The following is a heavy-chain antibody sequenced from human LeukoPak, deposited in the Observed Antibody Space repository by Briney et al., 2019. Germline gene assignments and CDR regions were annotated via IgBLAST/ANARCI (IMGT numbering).Heavy chain of an antibody. V-gene: IGHV3-30-3*01. CDR2: ISYDGSNK. D-gene: IGHD2-2*01. CDR1: GFTFSSYA. CDR3: ARGQIVVVPAAMYY. J-gene: IGHJ4*02. Sequence: GGSLRLSCAASGFTFSSYAMHWVRQAPGKGLEWVAVISYDGSNKYYADSVKGRFTISRDNSKNTLYLQMNSLRAEDTAVYYCARGQIVVVPAAMYYWSQGTLVTVSS.